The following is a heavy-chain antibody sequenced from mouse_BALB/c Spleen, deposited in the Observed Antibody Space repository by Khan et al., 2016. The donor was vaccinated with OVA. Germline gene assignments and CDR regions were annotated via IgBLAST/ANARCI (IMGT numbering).Heavy chain of an antibody. CDR3: ASDEALCQFDK. CDR2: IYPRTDNS. V-gene: IGHV1-76*01. D-gene: IGHD6-1*01. CDR1: GYIFTSYW. Sequence: QVQLKQSGAELVRPGASVKLSCKTSGYIFTSYWIHWIKQRSGQGLEWIARIYPRTDNSNYNEKFKDKATLTADKSSSTAYMQLSSLKSEDSAVFVCASDEALCQFDKWGQGTTLTVSS. J-gene: IGHJ2*01.